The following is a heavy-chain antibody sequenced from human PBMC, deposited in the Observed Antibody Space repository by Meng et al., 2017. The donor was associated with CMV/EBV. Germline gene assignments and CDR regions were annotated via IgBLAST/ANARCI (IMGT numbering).Heavy chain of an antibody. CDR2: ISAYNGNT. D-gene: IGHD2-2*01. J-gene: IGHJ1*01. CDR3: ARGRYCSSTSCSDFQH. V-gene: IGHV1-18*01. Sequence: ASVKVSCKASGYTFTSYGISCVRQAPGQGLEWMGWISAYNGNTNYAQKLQGRVTMTTDTSTITAYVELRSLRSDDTAVYYCARGRYCSSTSCSDFQHWGQGTLVTVSS. CDR1: GYTFTSYG.